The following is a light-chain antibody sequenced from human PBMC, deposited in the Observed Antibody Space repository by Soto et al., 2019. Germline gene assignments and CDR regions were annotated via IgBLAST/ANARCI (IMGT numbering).Light chain of an antibody. J-gene: IGKJ1*01. CDR1: QSIMSNY. CDR3: QQYGSSPTWT. V-gene: IGKV3-20*01. Sequence: ESVLTQSPGTLSLSPGERVTLSCRASQSIMSNYLAWYQQKPGQAPRLLIYGASTRVTGIPDRFSGSGSGTDFTLNISRLEPEDSAVYSCQQYGSSPTWTFGQGTKVELK. CDR2: GAS.